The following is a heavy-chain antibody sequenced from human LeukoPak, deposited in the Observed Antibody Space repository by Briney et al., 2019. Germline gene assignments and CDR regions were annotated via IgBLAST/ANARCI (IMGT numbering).Heavy chain of an antibody. V-gene: IGHV3-74*01. Sequence: GGSLRLSCAASGFTFSSYWMHWVRQAPGKGLVWVSRINSDGSSTSYADSVKGRFTISRDNAKNTLYLQMNSLRAEDTAVYYCAREGGYYDFWSGYYVLNWFDPWGQGTLVTVSS. J-gene: IGHJ5*02. CDR2: INSDGSST. CDR1: GFTFSSYW. D-gene: IGHD3-3*01. CDR3: AREGGYYDFWSGYYVLNWFDP.